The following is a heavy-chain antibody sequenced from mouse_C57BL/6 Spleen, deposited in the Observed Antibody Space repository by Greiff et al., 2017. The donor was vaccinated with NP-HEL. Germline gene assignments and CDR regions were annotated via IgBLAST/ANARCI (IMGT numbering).Heavy chain of an antibody. V-gene: IGHV1-22*01. CDR2: INPNNGGT. CDR3: ARHYYGSTGFDY. CDR1: GYTFTDYN. D-gene: IGHD1-1*01. J-gene: IGHJ2*01. Sequence: DVKLVESGPELVKPGASVKMSCKASGYTFTDYNMHWVKQSHGKSLEWIGYINPNNGGTSYNQKFKGKATLTVNKSSSTAYMELRSLTSEDSAVYYCARHYYGSTGFDYWGQGTTLTVSS.